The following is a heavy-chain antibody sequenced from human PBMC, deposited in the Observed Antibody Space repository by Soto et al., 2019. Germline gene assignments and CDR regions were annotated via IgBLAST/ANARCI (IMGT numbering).Heavy chain of an antibody. CDR1: GGTFSSYA. D-gene: IGHD1-20*01. CDR2: IIPIFGTA. CDR3: ARDRAYRRIYYFDY. V-gene: IGHV1-69*13. Sequence: SVKVSCKASGGTFSSYAISWVRQSPGQGLEWMGGIIPIFGTANYAQKFQGRVTITADESTSTAYMELSSLRSEDAAVYYCARDRAYRRIYYFDYWGQGTLVTVSS. J-gene: IGHJ4*02.